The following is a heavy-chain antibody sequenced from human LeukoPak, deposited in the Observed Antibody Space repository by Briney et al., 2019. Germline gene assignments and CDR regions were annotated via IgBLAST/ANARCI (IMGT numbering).Heavy chain of an antibody. J-gene: IGHJ3*02. CDR3: ARDVSRDILTGLDAFDI. D-gene: IGHD3-9*01. Sequence: GASVKVSCKASGYTFTSYYMHWVRQAPGQGLEWMGWISAYNGNTNYAQKLQGRVTMTTDTSTSTAYMELRSLRSDDTAVYYCARDVSRDILTGLDAFDIWGQGTMVTVSS. V-gene: IGHV1-18*04. CDR1: GYTFTSYY. CDR2: ISAYNGNT.